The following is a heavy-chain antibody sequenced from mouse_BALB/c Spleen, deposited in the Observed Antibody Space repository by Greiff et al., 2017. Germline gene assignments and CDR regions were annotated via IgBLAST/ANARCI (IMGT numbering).Heavy chain of an antibody. D-gene: IGHD1-2*01. CDR3: ARKGDYGFPGEFAY. V-gene: IGHV1-4*02. CDR2: INPSSGYT. Sequence: VQLQQSAAELARPGASVKMSCKASGYTFTSYTMHWVKQRPGQGLEWIGYINPSSGYTEYNQKFKDKTTLTADKSSSTAYMQLSSLTSEDSAVYYCARKGDYGFPGEFAYWGQGTLVTVSA. J-gene: IGHJ3*01. CDR1: GYTFTSYT.